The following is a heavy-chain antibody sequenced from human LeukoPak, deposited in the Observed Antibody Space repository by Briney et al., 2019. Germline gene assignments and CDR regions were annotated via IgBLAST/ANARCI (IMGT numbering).Heavy chain of an antibody. V-gene: IGHV4-39*07. CDR3: ARGGVWFRDGYSDFDY. J-gene: IGHJ4*02. CDR2: IYYSGST. Sequence: KASETLSLTCTVSGDSISSRSYYWGWIRQPPGKGLEWIGSIYYSGSTNYNPSLKSRVTISVDTSKNQFSLKLSSVTAADTAVYYCARGGVWFRDGYSDFDYWGQGTLVTVSS. CDR1: GDSISSRSYY. D-gene: IGHD5-24*01.